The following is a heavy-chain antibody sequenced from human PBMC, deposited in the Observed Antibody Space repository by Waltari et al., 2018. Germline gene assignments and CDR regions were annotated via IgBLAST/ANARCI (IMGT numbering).Heavy chain of an antibody. CDR3: ARRGYDNSGYYYFDY. V-gene: IGHV3-13*01. Sequence: EVQLVESGGGLVQPGGSLRLSCAASGFTFSSYDMHWVRQATGKGLEWVSAIGTAGDTYYPGSVKGRFTISRENAKNSLYLQMNSLRAGDMAVYYCARRGYDNSGYYYFDYWGQGTLVTVSS. D-gene: IGHD3-22*01. CDR2: IGTAGDT. CDR1: GFTFSSYD. J-gene: IGHJ4*02.